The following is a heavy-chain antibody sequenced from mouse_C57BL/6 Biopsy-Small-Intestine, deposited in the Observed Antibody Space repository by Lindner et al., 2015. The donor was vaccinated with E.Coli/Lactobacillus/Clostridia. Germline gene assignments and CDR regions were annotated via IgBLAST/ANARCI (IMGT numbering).Heavy chain of an antibody. J-gene: IGHJ2*01. V-gene: IGHV5-17*01. CDR3: AREDY. Sequence: VQLQESGGGSVKPGGSLKLSCVVSGLTFSDYGIHWVRQAPEKGLEWVAYINSDSSNLYYADTVKGRFTISRDNAKNTVFLQMTSLRSEDTATYYCAREDYWGQGTTLTVSS. CDR1: GLTFSDYG. CDR2: INSDSSNL.